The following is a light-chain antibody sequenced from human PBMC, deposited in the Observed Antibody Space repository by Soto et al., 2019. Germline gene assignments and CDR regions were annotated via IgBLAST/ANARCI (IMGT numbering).Light chain of an antibody. CDR3: SSHTSGSTRV. CDR1: SSDIGGYDY. Sequence: QSALTQPASVSGSPGQSITISCTGTSSDIGGYDYVSWYQQHPDKAPKPMIYEVTNRPSGVSNRFSGSKSGNTASLTISGLQAEDEADYYCSSHTSGSTRVFGTGTKLTVL. V-gene: IGLV2-14*01. J-gene: IGLJ1*01. CDR2: EVT.